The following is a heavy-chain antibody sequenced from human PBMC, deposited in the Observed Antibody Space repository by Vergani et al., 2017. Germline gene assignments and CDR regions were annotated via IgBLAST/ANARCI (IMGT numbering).Heavy chain of an antibody. CDR2: IKGDGSAK. J-gene: IGHJ6*02. V-gene: IGHV3-7*01. CDR1: GFIFSDHY. D-gene: IGHD2-15*01. Sequence: EVQVVESGGGLVQPGGSLRLSCAASGFIFSDHYMDWVRQAPGKGLEWVAAIKGDGSAKQYVESVKGRFTISRDNAKSSLYLQMNSLRVADTAVYYCARDGGGCSGGSCYSYYYYYYGMDVWGQGTTVTVSS. CDR3: ARDGGGCSGGSCYSYYYYYYGMDV.